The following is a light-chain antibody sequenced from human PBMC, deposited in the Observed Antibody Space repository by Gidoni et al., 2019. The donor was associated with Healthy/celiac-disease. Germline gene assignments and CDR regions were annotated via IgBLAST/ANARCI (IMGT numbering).Light chain of an antibody. J-gene: IGLJ1*01. CDR3: QVWDSSSDLLYV. Sequence: SYVLTQPPSVSVAPGKTARITCGGNNIGSKSVHRYQQKPGQAPVLVIYYDSDRPSGIPERFSGSNSGNTATLTISRVEAGDEADYYCQVWDSSSDLLYVFGTGTKVTVL. CDR1: NIGSKS. CDR2: YDS. V-gene: IGLV3-21*04.